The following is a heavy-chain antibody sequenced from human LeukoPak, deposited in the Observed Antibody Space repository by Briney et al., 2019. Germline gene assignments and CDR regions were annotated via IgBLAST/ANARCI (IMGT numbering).Heavy chain of an antibody. CDR3: ARDRFLEWLGVNWFDP. CDR1: GGSISCGGYY. D-gene: IGHD3-3*01. Sequence: PSETLSLTCTVSGGSISCGGYYWSWIRQHPGKGLEWIGYIYYSGSTYYNPSLKSRVTISVDTSKNQFSLKLSSVTAADMAVYYCARDRFLEWLGVNWFDPWGQGTLVTVSS. CDR2: IYYSGST. V-gene: IGHV4-31*03. J-gene: IGHJ5*02.